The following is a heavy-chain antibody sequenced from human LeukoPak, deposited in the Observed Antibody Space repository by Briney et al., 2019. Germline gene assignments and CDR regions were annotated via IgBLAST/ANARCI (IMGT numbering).Heavy chain of an antibody. D-gene: IGHD3-10*01. J-gene: IGHJ6*03. CDR2: IYYSGST. V-gene: IGHV4-39*07. CDR1: GGSISSSSYY. Sequence: SETLSLTCTVSGGSISSSSYYWGWIRQPPGKGLEWIGSIYYSGSTYYNPSLKSRVTISVDTSKNQFSLKLSSVTAADTAVYYCARAGNYYGSGSYSTYYYYYYMDVWGKGTTVTVSS. CDR3: ARAGNYYGSGSYSTYYYYYYMDV.